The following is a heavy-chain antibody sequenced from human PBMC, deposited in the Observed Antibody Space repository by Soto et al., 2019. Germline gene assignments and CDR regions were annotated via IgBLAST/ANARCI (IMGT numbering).Heavy chain of an antibody. CDR2: ISGSGDGT. V-gene: IGHV3-23*01. Sequence: PGGSLRLSCAVSGLTFSTYAMTWVRQSPGEGLEWVSSISGSGDGTHSADSVKGRFTISRDNSKNTLYLQINSLRAEDTAVYYCGRDPNGDYIGAFDFWGQGTMVTVSS. J-gene: IGHJ3*01. D-gene: IGHD4-17*01. CDR1: GLTFSTYA. CDR3: GRDPNGDYIGAFDF.